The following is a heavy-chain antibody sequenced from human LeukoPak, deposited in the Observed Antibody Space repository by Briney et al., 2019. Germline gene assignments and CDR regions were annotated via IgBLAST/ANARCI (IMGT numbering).Heavy chain of an antibody. CDR2: LSGSGGSI. CDR3: ARDPYIGSSSSLDY. CDR1: GFTFRTYA. D-gene: IGHD6-6*01. Sequence: GGSLRLSCEASGFTFRTYAIHWVRQAPGKGLDWVSGLSGSGGSIYYADSVKGRFIISRDNSKNMVYLQMNSLRAEDTALYYCARDPYIGSSSSLDYWGQGTLVTVSS. J-gene: IGHJ4*02. V-gene: IGHV3-23*01.